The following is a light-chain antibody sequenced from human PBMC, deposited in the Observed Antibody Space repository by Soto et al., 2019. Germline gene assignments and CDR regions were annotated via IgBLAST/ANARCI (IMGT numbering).Light chain of an antibody. V-gene: IGKV1-33*01. CDR1: QNIKNY. Sequence: DIQMTQSPSSLSASVGDRVTITCQASQNIKNYLNWFQQKPGKAPNLLIYDASSLATGVPSRFSGSGSGTDFTLTISSLPPEDIAIYFCQHYDKFPLTFGGGTKVEIK. CDR3: QHYDKFPLT. CDR2: DAS. J-gene: IGKJ4*01.